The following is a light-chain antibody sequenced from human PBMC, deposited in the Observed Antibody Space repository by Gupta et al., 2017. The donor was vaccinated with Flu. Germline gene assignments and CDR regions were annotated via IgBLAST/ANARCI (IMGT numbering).Light chain of an antibody. Sequence: VTPGEPASISCRSSQSLLHSNGFNYLDWYLQKPGQSPQLLIYLASSRASGVPDRFSGSGSGTNFTLKISRVEAEDVGVYYCMQALQTPLTFGGGTKVEIK. CDR3: MQALQTPLT. J-gene: IGKJ4*01. CDR2: LAS. V-gene: IGKV2-28*01. CDR1: QSLLHSNGFNY.